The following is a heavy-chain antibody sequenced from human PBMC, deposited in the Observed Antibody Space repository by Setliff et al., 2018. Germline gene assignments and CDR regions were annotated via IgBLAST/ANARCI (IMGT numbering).Heavy chain of an antibody. CDR2: MNPNNGNT. J-gene: IGHJ4*02. V-gene: IGHV1-8*02. CDR1: GYTFINYE. Sequence: ASVKVSCKASGYTFINYEINWVRQATGQGLEWMGGMNPNNGNTGYAQKFQGRVTMTRNTSISTAYMELNSLRAEDTAVYYCVRGYCSSSSCYGTMGYWGQGTLVTVSS. D-gene: IGHD2-2*01. CDR3: VRGYCSSSSCYGTMGY.